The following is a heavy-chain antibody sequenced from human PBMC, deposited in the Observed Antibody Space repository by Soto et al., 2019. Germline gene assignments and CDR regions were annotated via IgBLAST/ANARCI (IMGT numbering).Heavy chain of an antibody. D-gene: IGHD4-17*01. CDR1: GFTVSSNY. Sequence: GSLRLSCAASGFTVSSNYMSWVRQAPGKGLEWVSVIYSGGSTYYADSVKGRFTISRDNSKNTLYLQMNSLRAEDTAVYYCARADGDPYYYYYMDVWGKGTTVTVSS. CDR3: ARADGDPYYYYYMDV. CDR2: IYSGGST. J-gene: IGHJ6*03. V-gene: IGHV3-66*01.